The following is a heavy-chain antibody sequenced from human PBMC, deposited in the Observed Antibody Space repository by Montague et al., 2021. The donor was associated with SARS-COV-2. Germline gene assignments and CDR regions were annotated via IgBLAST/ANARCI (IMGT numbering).Heavy chain of an antibody. V-gene: IGHV4-34*01. J-gene: IGHJ3*02. D-gene: IGHD3-9*01. CDR1: RGSFSNYY. CDR2: INQGGAP. CDR3: ARGRPVQGSFRHFDSISSGALDN. Sequence: SETLSLTCAVSRGSFSNYYWTWIRQSPGKGLEWIGEINQGGAPNYTPSPKSRVTISLDTSKKQISLNLNSVSVADTAVFFCARGRPVQGSFRHFDSISSGALDNWAQGSLVSVSS.